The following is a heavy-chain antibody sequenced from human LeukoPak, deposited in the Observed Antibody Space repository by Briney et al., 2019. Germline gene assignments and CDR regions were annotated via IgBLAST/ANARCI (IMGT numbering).Heavy chain of an antibody. J-gene: IGHJ4*02. Sequence: SETLSLTCTVSGGSISSGSYYWRWIRQPAGTGLEWIGRIYTSGSTNYNPSLKSRVTISVDTSKNQFSLKLSSVTAADTAVYYCARGATVTTPFDYWGQGTLVTVSS. D-gene: IGHD4-17*01. CDR3: ARGATVTTPFDY. V-gene: IGHV4-61*02. CDR1: GGSISSGSYY. CDR2: IYTSGST.